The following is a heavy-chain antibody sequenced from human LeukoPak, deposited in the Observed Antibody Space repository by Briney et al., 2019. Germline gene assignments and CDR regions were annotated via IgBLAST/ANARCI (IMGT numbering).Heavy chain of an antibody. CDR3: AGGESLVRGLIDY. V-gene: IGHV5-51*01. D-gene: IGHD3-10*01. J-gene: IGHJ4*02. CDR1: GYSFSTNW. CDR2: IYPADSDT. Sequence: GESLKISCKGSGYSFSTNWIAWVRQTPGKGLEWMGIIYPADSDTRYSPSFQGQVTISADKSISTAYLQWSSLKASDTAMYYCAGGESLVRGLIDYWGQGTLVTVSS.